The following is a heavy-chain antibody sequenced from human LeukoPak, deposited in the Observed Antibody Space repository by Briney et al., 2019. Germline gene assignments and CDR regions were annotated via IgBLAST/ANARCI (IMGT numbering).Heavy chain of an antibody. J-gene: IGHJ6*02. CDR2: INHSGST. Sequence: LRLSCAASGFTFSSYAMHWVRQPPGKGLEWIGEINHSGSTNYNPSLKSRVTISVDTSKNQFSLKLSSVTAADTAVYYCASSPSRRGYSSSWSYYYYYGMDVWGQGTTVTVSS. CDR3: ASSPSRRGYSSSWSYYYYYGMDV. CDR1: GFTFSSYA. V-gene: IGHV4-34*01. D-gene: IGHD6-13*01.